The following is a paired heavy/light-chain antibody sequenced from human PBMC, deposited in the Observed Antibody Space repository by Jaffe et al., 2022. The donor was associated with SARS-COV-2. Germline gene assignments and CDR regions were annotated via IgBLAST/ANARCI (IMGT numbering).Heavy chain of an antibody. CDR2: INHSGTI. CDR1: GGSFSGYY. J-gene: IGHJ4*02. Sequence: QVQLQQWGAGLLKPSETLSLTCAVYGGSFSGYYWSWIRQPPGKGLEWIGAINHSGTINFNPSLKSRVTISVDTSKNQFSLRLSSVTAADTAVYYCTRGSLYIPSLDWGQGTLVTVSS. D-gene: IGHD2-2*02. V-gene: IGHV4-34*01. CDR3: TRGSLYIPSLD.
Light chain of an antibody. J-gene: IGKJ1*01. Sequence: DIQMTQSPSTLSASVGDRVTITCRASQSVNSWLAWYQQKPGKAPKVLIYKASSSQTGVTSRFSGSGSGTEFTLTISSLQPDDFATYYCQQYKNYPWTFGQGTKVEI. CDR1: QSVNSW. CDR2: KAS. V-gene: IGKV1-5*03. CDR3: QQYKNYPWT.